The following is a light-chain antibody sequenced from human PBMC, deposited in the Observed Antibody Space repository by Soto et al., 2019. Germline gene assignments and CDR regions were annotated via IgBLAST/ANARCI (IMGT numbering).Light chain of an antibody. CDR2: SAS. J-gene: IGKJ2*01. CDR3: QQVHNWPLT. CDR1: QSISTE. Sequence: EIVMTQSPATLSVSPGARATLSCRASQSISTELAWYQQKPGQPPRLLIYSASTRATGVPARFTGRGSGSEFTLTISGLQSEDFAVYYCQQVHNWPLTFGQGTRLEI. V-gene: IGKV3-15*01.